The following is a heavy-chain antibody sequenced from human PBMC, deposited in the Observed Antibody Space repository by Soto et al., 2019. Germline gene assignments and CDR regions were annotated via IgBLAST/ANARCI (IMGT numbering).Heavy chain of an antibody. Sequence: QVQLVQSGAEVTKPGASVKVSCKASGYRFETYAMTWVRQAPGQGLEWMGWISAYSVDTYSAQKFQDRLTMTKDTSTGTAYLELRSLTSDDTAVYFCARGHGAIRGALDVWGQGTTVTVSS. D-gene: IGHD1-26*01. CDR3: ARGHGAIRGALDV. CDR2: ISAYSVDT. J-gene: IGHJ6*02. CDR1: GYRFETYA. V-gene: IGHV1-18*01.